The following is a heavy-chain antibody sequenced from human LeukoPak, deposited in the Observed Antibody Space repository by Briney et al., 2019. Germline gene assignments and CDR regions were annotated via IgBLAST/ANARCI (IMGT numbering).Heavy chain of an antibody. CDR2: IYYSGST. CDR3: ARVVYSRSNGMDV. V-gene: IGHV4-59*01. Sequence: SETLSLTCTVSGDSINSYYWSWIRQPPGKGLEWIGLIYYSGSTNYNPSLKSRVTISVDTSKNQFSLKLSTVTAADTAVYYCARVVYSRSNGMDVWGQGTTVTVSS. D-gene: IGHD1-26*01. CDR1: GDSINSYY. J-gene: IGHJ6*02.